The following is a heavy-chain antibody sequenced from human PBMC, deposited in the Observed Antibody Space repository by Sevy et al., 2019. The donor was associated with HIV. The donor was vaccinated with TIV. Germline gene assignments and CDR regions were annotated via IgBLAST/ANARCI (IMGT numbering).Heavy chain of an antibody. CDR1: GFAFTNYYA. Sequence: GGSVRLSCAASGFAFTNYYAMHWVRQAPGKRLEWVSLISYDGSDKYYADSVKGRFTISRDNFKNTLYLQMNSLTTEDTAVYYCARPRANYVDHYFFYAMDVWGQGTTVTVSS. J-gene: IGHJ6*02. D-gene: IGHD4-17*01. CDR2: ISYDGSDK. CDR3: ARPRANYVDHYFFYAMDV. V-gene: IGHV3-30-3*01.